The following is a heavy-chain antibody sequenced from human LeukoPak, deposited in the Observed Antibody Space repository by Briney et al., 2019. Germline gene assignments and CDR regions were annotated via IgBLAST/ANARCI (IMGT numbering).Heavy chain of an antibody. Sequence: SETLSLTCAVSGGSISSSNWWSWVRQPPGKGLEWIGEIYHSGSTNYNPSLKSRVTISVDKSKNQFSLKLSSVTAADTAVYYCARNPSRGALRFLDSGYMDVWGKGTTVTVSS. CDR2: IYHSGST. J-gene: IGHJ6*03. CDR3: ARNPSRGALRFLDSGYMDV. V-gene: IGHV4-4*02. D-gene: IGHD3-3*01. CDR1: GGSISSSNW.